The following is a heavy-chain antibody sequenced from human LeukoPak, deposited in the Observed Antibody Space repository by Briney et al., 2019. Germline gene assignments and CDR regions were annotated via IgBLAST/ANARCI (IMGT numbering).Heavy chain of an antibody. CDR2: INTNTGNP. CDR3: ARVGCSGGSCYRLRYYMDV. D-gene: IGHD2-15*01. CDR1: GYTFTSYA. J-gene: IGHJ6*03. Sequence: ASVKVSCKASGYTFTSYAMNWVRQAPGQGLEWMGWINTNTGNPTYAQGFTGRFVFSLDTSVSTAYLQISSLKAEDTAVYYCARVGCSGGSCYRLRYYMDVWGKGTTVTVSS. V-gene: IGHV7-4-1*02.